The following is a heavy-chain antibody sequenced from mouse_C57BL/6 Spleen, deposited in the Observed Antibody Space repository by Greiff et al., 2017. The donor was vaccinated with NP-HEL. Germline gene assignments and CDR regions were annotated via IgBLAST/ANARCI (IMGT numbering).Heavy chain of an antibody. CDR2: IYPGSGST. CDR1: GYTFTSYW. CDR3: ARSRYYGTPYYFDY. J-gene: IGHJ2*01. D-gene: IGHD1-1*01. Sequence: QVHVKQSGAELVKPGASVKMSCKASGYTFTSYWITWVKQRPGQGLEWIGDIYPGSGSTNYNEKFKSKATLTVDTSSSTAYMQLSSLTSEDSAVYYCARSRYYGTPYYFDYWGQGTTLTVSS. V-gene: IGHV1-55*01.